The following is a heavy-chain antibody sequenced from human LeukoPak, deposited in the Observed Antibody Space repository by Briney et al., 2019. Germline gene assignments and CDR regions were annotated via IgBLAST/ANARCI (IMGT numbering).Heavy chain of an antibody. CDR2: ISSSGNYK. CDR1: GFTFSSYA. J-gene: IGHJ4*02. D-gene: IGHD4-17*01. Sequence: GGSLRLSCATSGFTFSSYAMDWVRQAPGKGLEWVCSISSSGNYKYYADSVWGRFTISRDDANNSLFLQMNSLRAEDTAIYYCARDTRQTSVTNFDSGGQGTLVTVSS. V-gene: IGHV3-21*01. CDR3: ARDTRQTSVTNFDS.